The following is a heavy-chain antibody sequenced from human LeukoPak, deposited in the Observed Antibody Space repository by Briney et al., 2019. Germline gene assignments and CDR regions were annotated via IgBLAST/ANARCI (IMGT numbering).Heavy chain of an antibody. Sequence: PSETLSLTCTASGGSISSGGYYWSWIRQPPGKGLEWIGYIYHSGSTYYNPSLKSRVTISVDRSKNQFSLKLSSVTAADTAVYYCARDGKYSSSGGYWGQGTLVTVSS. CDR3: ARDGKYSSSGGY. CDR2: IYHSGST. J-gene: IGHJ4*02. D-gene: IGHD6-6*01. V-gene: IGHV4-30-2*01. CDR1: GGSISSGGYY.